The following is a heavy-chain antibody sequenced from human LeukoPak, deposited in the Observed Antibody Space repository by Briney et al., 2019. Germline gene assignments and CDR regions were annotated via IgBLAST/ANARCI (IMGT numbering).Heavy chain of an antibody. D-gene: IGHD5-12*01. J-gene: IGHJ4*02. Sequence: GGSLRLSCAASGFGFSNYGMHWVRQAPGKGLEWVAVIWYDGNNKYYADFVRGRFTISRDNSKNTLYLQMNSLRAEDTAVYYCARDGNSGYDYPIFDYWGQGTPVTVSS. CDR1: GFGFSNYG. CDR3: ARDGNSGYDYPIFDY. V-gene: IGHV3-33*01. CDR2: IWYDGNNK.